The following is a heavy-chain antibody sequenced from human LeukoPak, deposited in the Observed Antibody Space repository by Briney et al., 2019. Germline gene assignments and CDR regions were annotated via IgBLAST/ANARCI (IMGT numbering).Heavy chain of an antibody. CDR2: IYPGDSDT. CDR3: ARRKGVAGEPATFDY. CDR1: GYSFTSYW. J-gene: IGHJ4*02. Sequence: GESLKISCKGSGYSFTSYWIGWVRQMPGKGLEWMGIIYPGDSDTRYSPSFQGQVTTSADKSISTAYLQWSSLKASDTAMYYCARRKGVAGEPATFDYWGQGTLVTVSS. D-gene: IGHD1-14*01. V-gene: IGHV5-51*01.